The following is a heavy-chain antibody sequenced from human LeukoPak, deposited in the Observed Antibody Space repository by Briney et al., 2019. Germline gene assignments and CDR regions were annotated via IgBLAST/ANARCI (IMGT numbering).Heavy chain of an antibody. J-gene: IGHJ4*02. CDR2: ISGSDTST. CDR3: ARSVPDYTRFDY. D-gene: IGHD4-11*01. V-gene: IGHV3-23*01. Sequence: TGGSLRLSCAASGFTFNNYAMSWVRQAPGKGLEWVSVISGSDTSTYYADSVKGRFTISRDDSKNTLYLQMNSLRAEDMAVYYCARSVPDYTRFDYWGQGALVTVSS. CDR1: GFTFNNYA.